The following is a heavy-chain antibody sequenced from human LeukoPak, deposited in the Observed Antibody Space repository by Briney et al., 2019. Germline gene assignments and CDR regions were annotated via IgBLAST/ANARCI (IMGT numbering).Heavy chain of an antibody. CDR1: GGSISSSSYY. J-gene: IGHJ4*02. V-gene: IGHV4-39*01. CDR2: NYYSGST. Sequence: PSETLSLTCTVSGGSISSSSYYWGWIRQPPGKGLEWIGSNYYSGSTYYNPSLKSRVTISVDTSKNQFSLKLSSVTAADTAVYYCARHPLVLLLPTPYYFDYWGQGTLVTVSS. CDR3: ARHPLVLLLPTPYYFDY. D-gene: IGHD3-22*01.